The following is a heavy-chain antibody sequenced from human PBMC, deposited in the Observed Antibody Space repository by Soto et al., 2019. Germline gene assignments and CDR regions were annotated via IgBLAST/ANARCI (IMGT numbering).Heavy chain of an antibody. CDR1: GFTFSSYW. D-gene: IGHD3-16*01. J-gene: IGHJ6*02. V-gene: IGHV3-74*01. CDR2: INIDGSST. Sequence: VGSLRLSCAASGFTFSSYWMHWVRQAPGKGLVWVSRINIDGSSTTYADSVKGRFTISRDNAKNTLYLQMNSLRAEDTAVYYCARGGEYYSYYYGMDVWGQGTTVTVSS. CDR3: ARGGEYYSYYYGMDV.